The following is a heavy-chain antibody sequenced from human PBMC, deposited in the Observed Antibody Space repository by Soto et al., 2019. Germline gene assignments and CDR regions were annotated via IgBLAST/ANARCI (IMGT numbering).Heavy chain of an antibody. D-gene: IGHD6-19*01. V-gene: IGHV2-5*02. J-gene: IGHJ4*02. CDR1: GFSLSSPAVG. Sequence: QITLKESGPTLVKPTQTLTLTCTFSGFSLSSPAVGVNWIRQPPGKALEWLALIYWDDDKQDSPSLRSRLTTTKDSSKNHAVLTMTNMDPVDTATYYCAHGSGWLSDYWGQGTLVTVSS. CDR2: IYWDDDK. CDR3: AHGSGWLSDY.